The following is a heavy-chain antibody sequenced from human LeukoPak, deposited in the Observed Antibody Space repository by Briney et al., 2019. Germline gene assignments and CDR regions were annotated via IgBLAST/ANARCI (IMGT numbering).Heavy chain of an antibody. CDR3: MGYVTAPAPFDY. CDR2: IYYSGST. CDR1: GGSISSSSYY. Sequence: SETLSLTCTVSGGSISSSSYYWGWIRQPPGKGLEWIGSIYYSGSTYYNPSLKSRVTISVDTSKNQFSLKLNSVTAADTALYSCMGYVTAPAPFDYWGQGTLVTVPS. V-gene: IGHV4-39*01. J-gene: IGHJ4*02. D-gene: IGHD2-8*01.